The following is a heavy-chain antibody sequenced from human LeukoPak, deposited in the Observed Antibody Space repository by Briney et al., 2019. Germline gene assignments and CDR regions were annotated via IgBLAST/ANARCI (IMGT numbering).Heavy chain of an antibody. CDR2: IYYSGST. D-gene: IGHD3-9*01. CDR3: ARSDYDILTGYSYMDV. V-gene: IGHV4-59*01. Sequence: SETLSLTCTVSGGSISSYYWSWIRQPPGKGLEWIGYIYYSGSTNYNPSLKSRVTISVDTSNNQFSLKLGSVTAADAAVYYCARSDYDILTGYSYMDVWGKGTTVT. CDR1: GGSISSYY. J-gene: IGHJ6*03.